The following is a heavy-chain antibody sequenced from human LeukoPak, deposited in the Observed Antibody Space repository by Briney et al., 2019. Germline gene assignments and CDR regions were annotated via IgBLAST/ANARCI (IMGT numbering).Heavy chain of an antibody. CDR1: GYTITGYY. J-gene: IGHJ3*01. CDR2: FDPYSGGA. V-gene: IGHV1-2*06. CDR3: AGGGGSYGDV. Sequence: ASVKVSCKASGYTITGYYMHWVRQAPGQGLEWMGRFDPYSGGASYALKFEGRVTVTRDPSISTDYMELSRLRPDDPAVYYCAGGGGSYGDVWGQGTAVTVSS. D-gene: IGHD1-26*01.